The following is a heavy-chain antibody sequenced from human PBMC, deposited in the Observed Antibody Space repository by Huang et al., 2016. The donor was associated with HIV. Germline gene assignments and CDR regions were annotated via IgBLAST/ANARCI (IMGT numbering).Heavy chain of an antibody. CDR3: ARGTRLTGLWYFDL. V-gene: IGHV3-74*01. J-gene: IGHJ2*01. Sequence: EVQLVESGGGLVQPGGSLRLSCAASGFTFSSYWMHWVRQAPGKGLVWVARINGDGRSTNYADSVKGRCTISRDNAKNTLYVQVNSLRAEDTAVYYCARGTRLTGLWYFDLWGRGTLVIVSS. D-gene: IGHD7-27*01. CDR1: GFTFSSYW. CDR2: INGDGRST.